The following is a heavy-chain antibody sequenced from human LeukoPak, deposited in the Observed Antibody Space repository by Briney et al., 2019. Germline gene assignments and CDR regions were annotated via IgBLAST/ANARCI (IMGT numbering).Heavy chain of an antibody. J-gene: IGHJ4*02. Sequence: PGGSRRLSCAASGFTFSSYAMHWVRQAPGKGLEWVAVISYDGSNKYYADSVKGRFTISRDNSKNTLYLQMNSLRAEDTAVYYCARDAVNYYDSSGYYYPGDYWGQGTLVTVSS. V-gene: IGHV3-30*01. CDR2: ISYDGSNK. D-gene: IGHD3-22*01. CDR1: GFTFSSYA. CDR3: ARDAVNYYDSSGYYYPGDY.